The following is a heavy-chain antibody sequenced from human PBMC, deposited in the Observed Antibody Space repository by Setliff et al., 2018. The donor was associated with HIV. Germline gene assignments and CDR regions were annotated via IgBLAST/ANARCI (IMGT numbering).Heavy chain of an antibody. J-gene: IGHJ4*02. CDR3: ARSHSSGWEVGYYFDY. CDR1: GGSISSYY. Sequence: SETLSLTCTVSGGSISSYYWSWIRQPAGKGLEWIGRTYTSGSTNYNPSLKSRVTMSVDTSKNQFSLKLSSVTAADTAVYHCARSHSSGWEVGYYFDYWGQGTLVTVSS. D-gene: IGHD6-19*01. CDR2: TYTSGST. V-gene: IGHV4-4*07.